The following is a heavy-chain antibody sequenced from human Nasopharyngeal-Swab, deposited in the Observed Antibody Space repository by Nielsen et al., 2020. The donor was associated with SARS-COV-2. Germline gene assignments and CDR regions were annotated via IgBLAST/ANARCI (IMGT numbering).Heavy chain of an antibody. D-gene: IGHD3-10*01. CDR2: ISSSGGST. V-gene: IGHV3-23*01. J-gene: IGHJ4*02. CDR3: AKGAYSSGSYGGIGVGN. CDR1: GFTFSNCA. Sequence: GESLKISCAASGFTFSNCAMSWVRQAPEKGLEWVSAISSSGGSTYYADSVKGRFTISRDNYQDTLYLQMNSLTADDTAVYYCAKGAYSSGSYGGIGVGNWGQGTLVTVSS.